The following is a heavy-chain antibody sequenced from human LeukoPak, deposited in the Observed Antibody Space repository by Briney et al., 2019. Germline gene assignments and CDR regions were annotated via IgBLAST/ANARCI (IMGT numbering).Heavy chain of an antibody. J-gene: IGHJ4*02. CDR2: ISGTGATT. CDR1: GFSFSSYA. V-gene: IGHV3-23*01. Sequence: GGSLRLSWEVSGFSFSSYAMSWVRQAPGKGLEWVSAISGTGATTYYADSVKGRFTISRDNSKNTLYLQMSSLRADDTAVYYCAKDGKWELRQLNPFFYDYCGQGTPATVSS. CDR3: AKDGKWELRQLNPFFYDY. D-gene: IGHD1-26*01.